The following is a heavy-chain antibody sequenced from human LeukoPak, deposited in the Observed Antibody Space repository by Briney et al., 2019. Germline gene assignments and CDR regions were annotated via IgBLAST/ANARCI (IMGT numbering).Heavy chain of an antibody. V-gene: IGHV4-30-4*01. J-gene: IGHJ4*02. Sequence: PSETLSLTCTVSGGSISSGDYYWRWVRQPPGKGLEWVGYIYYSGSTYYNPSLKSRVTISVGTSKNRFSLKLSSVTAADTAVYYCARDYDSSGYRHFDYWGQGTLVTVSS. D-gene: IGHD3-22*01. CDR1: GGSISSGDYY. CDR3: ARDYDSSGYRHFDY. CDR2: IYYSGST.